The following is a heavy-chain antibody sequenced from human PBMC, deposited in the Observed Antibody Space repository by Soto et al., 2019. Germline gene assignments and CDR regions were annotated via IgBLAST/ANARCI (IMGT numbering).Heavy chain of an antibody. D-gene: IGHD3-22*01. V-gene: IGHV2-70*01. Sequence: SGPTLVNPTQALRLTCTFSGFSLSTSGMCVSWIRQPPGKALEWLALIDWDDDKYYSTSLKTRLTISKDTSKNQVVLTMTNMDPVDTATYYCARMRYYDSSGYPDYWGQGTLVTVSS. J-gene: IGHJ4*02. CDR2: IDWDDDK. CDR3: ARMRYYDSSGYPDY. CDR1: GFSLSTSGMC.